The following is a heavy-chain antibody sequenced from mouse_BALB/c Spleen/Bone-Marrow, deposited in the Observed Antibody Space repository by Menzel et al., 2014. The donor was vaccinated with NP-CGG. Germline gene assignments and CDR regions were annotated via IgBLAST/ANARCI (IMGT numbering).Heavy chain of an antibody. Sequence: EVKLMESGGGLVKPGGSLKLSCAASGFTFSSYAMSWVRQTPEKRLEWVASINSGDSNYYPDSVKGRFTISRDNARNILYLQMSSLRSEDTAMYYCARSTMITTGNYIDYWGQGTTLTVSS. D-gene: IGHD2-4*01. CDR3: ARSTMITTGNYIDY. CDR1: GFTFSSYA. J-gene: IGHJ2*01. CDR2: INSGDSN. V-gene: IGHV5-6-5*01.